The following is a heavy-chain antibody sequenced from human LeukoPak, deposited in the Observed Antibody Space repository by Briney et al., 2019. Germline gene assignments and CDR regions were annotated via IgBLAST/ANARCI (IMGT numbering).Heavy chain of an antibody. J-gene: IGHJ4*02. V-gene: IGHV1-2*02. CDR1: GYTFTSYD. D-gene: IGHD5-12*01. CDR2: MNPNSGGT. CDR3: ARTYSRYSGYPTGY. Sequence: ASVKVSCKASGYTFTSYDINWVRQATGQGLEWMGWMNPNSGGTNYAQKFQGRVTMTRDTSISTAYMELSRLRSDDTAVYYCARTYSRYSGYPTGYWGQGTLVTVSS.